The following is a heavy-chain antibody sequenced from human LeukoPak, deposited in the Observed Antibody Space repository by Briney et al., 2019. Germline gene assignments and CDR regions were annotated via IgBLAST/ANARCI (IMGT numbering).Heavy chain of an antibody. V-gene: IGHV3-30*03. Sequence: GGSLRLSCVISGYTFTHYGFHWVRQAPGKALEWVAYISYNGNNKYEDSVKGRFTISRDNSKNTLHLQMNGLRAEDTAVYYCARDPLDMSRWANAFDIWGQGTTVIVSS. D-gene: IGHD2-2*03. J-gene: IGHJ3*02. CDR2: ISYNGNNK. CDR3: ARDPLDMSRWANAFDI. CDR1: GYTFTHYG.